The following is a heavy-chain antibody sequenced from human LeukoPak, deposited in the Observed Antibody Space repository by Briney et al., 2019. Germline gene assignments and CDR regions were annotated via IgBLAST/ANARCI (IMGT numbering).Heavy chain of an antibody. CDR1: GGTFSSHA. CDR2: IIPISGTA. J-gene: IGHJ6*03. V-gene: IGHV1-69*05. D-gene: IGHD2-2*01. CDR3: ARGLQYQLLKALRYYYMDV. Sequence: SVKVSCKASGGTFSSHAIAWVRQAPGQGPEWMGGIIPISGTADYAQKFQGRVTITTDQSTSTAYMELSCLTSDDTAVYYCARGLQYQLLKALRYYYMDVWGEGTTVTVSS.